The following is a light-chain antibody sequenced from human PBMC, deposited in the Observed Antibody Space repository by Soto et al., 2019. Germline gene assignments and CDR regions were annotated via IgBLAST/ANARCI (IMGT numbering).Light chain of an antibody. CDR3: QSYASSLRGWV. V-gene: IGLV1-40*01. CDR1: SSNIGANYD. Sequence: QSVLTQPPSVSGAPGQRVTISCTGSSSNIGANYDVHWYQHLPGTAPKLLISGDSNRPSGVPDRFSGSKSGTSASLGITGLQAEDEADYYCQSYASSLRGWVFGGGTKLTVL. J-gene: IGLJ3*02. CDR2: GDS.